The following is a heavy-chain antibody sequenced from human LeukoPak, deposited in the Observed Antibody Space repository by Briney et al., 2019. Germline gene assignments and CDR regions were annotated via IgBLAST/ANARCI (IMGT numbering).Heavy chain of an antibody. CDR3: ARVGRDGYNHFDY. D-gene: IGHD5-24*01. CDR2: IYYSGST. Sequence: SETLSLTCFVSGDSISYYYWNWIRQPPGKGLEWIGYIYYSGSTEYNPSLKSRVVISVDTSKNEFSLKLTSVTAADTAVYYCARVGRDGYNHFDYWGQGTLVTVAS. V-gene: IGHV4-59*01. CDR1: GDSISYYY. J-gene: IGHJ4*02.